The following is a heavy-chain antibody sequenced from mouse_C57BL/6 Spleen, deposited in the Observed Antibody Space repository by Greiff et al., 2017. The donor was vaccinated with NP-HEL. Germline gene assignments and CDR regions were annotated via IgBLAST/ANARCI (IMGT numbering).Heavy chain of an antibody. CDR3: AREITTIVDAMDY. Sequence: VQLQQSGAELVRPGTSVKVSCKASGYAFTNYLIEWVKQRPGQGLEWIGVINPGSGGTNYNEKFKGKATLTADKSSSTAYMQLSSLTSEDSAVYVYAREITTIVDAMDYWGQGTSVTVSS. D-gene: IGHD1-1*01. J-gene: IGHJ4*01. CDR1: GYAFTNYL. CDR2: INPGSGGT. V-gene: IGHV1-54*01.